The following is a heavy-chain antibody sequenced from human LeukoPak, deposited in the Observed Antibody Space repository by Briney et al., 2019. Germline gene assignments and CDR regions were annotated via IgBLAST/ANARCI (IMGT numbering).Heavy chain of an antibody. D-gene: IGHD1-7*01. V-gene: IGHV1-69*05. Sequence: SVKVSCKASGGTFSSYAISWVRQAPGQGLEWMGGVIPIFGTANYAQKFQGRVTITTDESTSTAYMELSSLRSEDTAVYYCARDNYAGANWFDPWGQGTLVTVSS. CDR1: GGTFSSYA. CDR3: ARDNYAGANWFDP. J-gene: IGHJ5*02. CDR2: VIPIFGTA.